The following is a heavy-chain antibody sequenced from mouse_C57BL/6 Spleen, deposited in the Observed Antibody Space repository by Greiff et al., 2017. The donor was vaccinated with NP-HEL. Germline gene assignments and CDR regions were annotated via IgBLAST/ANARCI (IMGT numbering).Heavy chain of an antibody. CDR1: GFTFSDYG. CDR3: ARQGRRGFDY. Sequence: EVKLMESGGGLVQPGGSLKLSCAASGFTFSDYGMAWVRQAPRKGPEWVAFISNLAYSIYYADTVTGRFTISRENAKNTLYLEMSSLRSEDTAMYYCARQGRRGFDYWGQGTTLTVSS. J-gene: IGHJ2*01. CDR2: ISNLAYSI. V-gene: IGHV5-15*01. D-gene: IGHD3-1*01.